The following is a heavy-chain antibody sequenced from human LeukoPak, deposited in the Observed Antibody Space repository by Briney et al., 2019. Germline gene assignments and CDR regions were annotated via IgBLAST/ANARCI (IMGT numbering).Heavy chain of an antibody. CDR1: GHTFTSYY. CDR2: INPSGGST. Sequence: ASVKVSCKASGHTFTSYYMHWVRQAPGQGLEWMGIINPSGGSTSYAQKFQGRVTMTRDTSTSTVYMELSSLRSEDTAVYYCARDGTYYDFWSGYYPHPYYYYYGMDVWGQGTTVTVSS. V-gene: IGHV1-46*01. CDR3: ARDGTYYDFWSGYYPHPYYYYYGMDV. D-gene: IGHD3-3*01. J-gene: IGHJ6*02.